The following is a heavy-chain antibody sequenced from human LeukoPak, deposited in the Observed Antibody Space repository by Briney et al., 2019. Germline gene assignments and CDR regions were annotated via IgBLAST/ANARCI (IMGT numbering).Heavy chain of an antibody. D-gene: IGHD3-22*01. CDR3: ARVDYDSSGYYPRVAFDI. J-gene: IGHJ3*02. V-gene: IGHV3-48*03. CDR1: GFTFSSYE. Sequence: GGSLGLSCAASGFTFSSYEMNWVSQAPGKGLEWVSYISSSCSTIYYADSVKGRFTISRDNAKNSLYLQMNSLRAEDTAVYYCARVDYDSSGYYPRVAFDIWGQGTMVTVSS. CDR2: ISSSCSTI.